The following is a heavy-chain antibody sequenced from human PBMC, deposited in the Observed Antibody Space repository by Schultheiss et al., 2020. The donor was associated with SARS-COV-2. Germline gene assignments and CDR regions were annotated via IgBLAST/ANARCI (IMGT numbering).Heavy chain of an antibody. Sequence: SETLSLTCAVYGGSFSGYYWSWIRQPPGKGLEWIGYIYYSGSTNYNPSLKSRVTISVDTSKNQFSLKLSSVTAADTAVYYCARDVRDFWSNWFDPWGQGTLVTVSS. V-gene: IGHV4-59*01. CDR2: IYYSGST. CDR1: GGSFSGYY. J-gene: IGHJ5*02. CDR3: ARDVRDFWSNWFDP. D-gene: IGHD3-3*01.